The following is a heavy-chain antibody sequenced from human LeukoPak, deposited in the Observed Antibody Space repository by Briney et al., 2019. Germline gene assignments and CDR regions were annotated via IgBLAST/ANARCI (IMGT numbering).Heavy chain of an antibody. V-gene: IGHV3-23*01. D-gene: IGHD3-10*01. CDR3: AKDRPFGSGSFYGMFDY. CDR1: GFMFKNYA. J-gene: IGHJ4*02. CDR2: NSGRGDIT. Sequence: GGSLGLSCAVSGFMFKNYAMSWIRQAPGKGLEWVSGNSGRGDITYYADSVKGRFTISRDTSTNTLFLQMDSLRVEDTAVYYCAKDRPFGSGSFYGMFDYWGQGSLVTVSS.